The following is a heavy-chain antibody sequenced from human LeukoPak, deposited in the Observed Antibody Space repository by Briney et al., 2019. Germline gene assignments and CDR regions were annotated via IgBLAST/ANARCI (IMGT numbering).Heavy chain of an antibody. CDR1: GVTFSYAW. D-gene: IGHD2-21*01. J-gene: IGHJ4*02. CDR3: TTDLDPEFPVDY. Sequence: TGGSLRLSCVASGVTFSYAWMSWVRQAPGKGLEWVGRIKSKNEGGTTDYAAPVKGRFTIARDDSKNTLYLQMNSLKTEDTAVYYCTTDLDPEFPVDYWGQGTLVTVSS. V-gene: IGHV3-15*01. CDR2: IKSKNEGGTT.